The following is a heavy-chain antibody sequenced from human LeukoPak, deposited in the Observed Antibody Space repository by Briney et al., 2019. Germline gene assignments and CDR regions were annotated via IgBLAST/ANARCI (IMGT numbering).Heavy chain of an antibody. CDR1: GFTFKNYA. D-gene: IGHD2-2*02. Sequence: GGSLRLSCAASGFTFKNYAMSWVRQAPGKGLEWVSGISGSGGSTYYADSVKGRFTISRDNSKNTLYLQMNSLRAEDTAVYYCAKARGGIVVVPAAIRFDPWGQGTLVTVSS. CDR3: AKARGGIVVVPAAIRFDP. J-gene: IGHJ5*02. CDR2: ISGSGGST. V-gene: IGHV3-23*01.